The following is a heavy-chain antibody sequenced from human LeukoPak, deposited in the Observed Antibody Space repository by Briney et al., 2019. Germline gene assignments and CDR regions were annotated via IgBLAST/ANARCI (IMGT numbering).Heavy chain of an antibody. CDR2: ISGSGGST. CDR3: ARVPIVVVPAAADY. V-gene: IGHV3-23*01. CDR1: GFTFSSYA. D-gene: IGHD2-2*01. Sequence: GGSLRLSCAASGFTFSSYAMSWVRQAPGKGLEWVSAISGSGGSTYYADSVKGRFTISRDNSKNTLYLQMNSLRAEDTAVYYCARVPIVVVPAAADYWGQGTLVTVSS. J-gene: IGHJ4*02.